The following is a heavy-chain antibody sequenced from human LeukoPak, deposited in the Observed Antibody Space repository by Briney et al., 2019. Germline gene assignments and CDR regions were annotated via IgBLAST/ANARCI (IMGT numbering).Heavy chain of an antibody. CDR1: GFTFSSYS. Sequence: GGPLRLSCAASGFTFSSYSMNWVRQAPGKGLEWVSSISSSSSYIYYADSVKGRFTISRDNAKNSLYLQMNSLRAEDTAVYYCAIRVTTWYFDLWGRGTLVTVSS. J-gene: IGHJ2*01. V-gene: IGHV3-21*01. D-gene: IGHD4-17*01. CDR3: AIRVTTWYFDL. CDR2: ISSSSSYI.